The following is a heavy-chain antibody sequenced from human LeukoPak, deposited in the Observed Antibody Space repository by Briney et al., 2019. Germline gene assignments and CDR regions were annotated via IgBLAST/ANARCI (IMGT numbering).Heavy chain of an antibody. CDR1: GFTFRSYW. D-gene: IGHD5-18*01. V-gene: IGHV3-7*01. CDR3: ARDQPIGYNYGYPFDN. J-gene: IGHJ4*02. CDR2: IKQDGSEK. Sequence: PGGSLRLSCTVSGFTFRSYWKSWVRQAPGKGLEWVGNIKQDGSEKYYVDSVKGRFTISRDNAKNSLYLQMNNLRVEDTAVYYCARDQPIGYNYGYPFDNWGQGTLVTVSS.